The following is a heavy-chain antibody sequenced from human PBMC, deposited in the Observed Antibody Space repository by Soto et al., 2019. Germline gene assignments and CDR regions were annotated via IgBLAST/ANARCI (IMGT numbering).Heavy chain of an antibody. V-gene: IGHV3-11*01. CDR2: ISDGGSEI. CDR3: ARDRKPSSYLGLSH. J-gene: IGHJ6*02. CDR1: GFTFNDHY. Sequence: QVQLVESGGGLVKPGGSLRLSCAASGFTFNDHYMSWVRQAPGKGLEWISFISDGGSEIYYAVSVRGRFTISRDNAKNSLSLQMNSLRPEDTAVYYCARDRKPSSYLGLSHWGQGATVTVSS.